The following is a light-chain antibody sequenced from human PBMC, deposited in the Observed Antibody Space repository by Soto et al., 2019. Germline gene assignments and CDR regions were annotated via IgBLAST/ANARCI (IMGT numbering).Light chain of an antibody. CDR3: QQGNSSPWT. CDR2: ATS. J-gene: IGKJ1*01. V-gene: IGKV1-12*01. Sequence: DTQMTQSPSSVSAAVGDTVTMTCRPSQGISIWLAWYQLKPGQAPKLLIYATSRVHGVPSRFAGSGSETDFTLTINNLQHEDSAIYYCQQGNSSPWTFGQATKVEVQ. CDR1: QGISIW.